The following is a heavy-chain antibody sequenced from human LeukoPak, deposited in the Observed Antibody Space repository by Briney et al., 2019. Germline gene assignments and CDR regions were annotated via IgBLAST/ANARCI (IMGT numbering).Heavy chain of an antibody. Sequence: PGGSLRLSCTVSGFTFSSYDMHWVRQGTGKGLEWVSAFTTAGDTYYRASVKGRFTISRDNSKNTLYLQMNSLRAEDTAVYYCARNPQQLVGLDYWGQGTLVTVSS. J-gene: IGHJ4*02. D-gene: IGHD6-13*01. V-gene: IGHV3-13*01. CDR1: GFTFSSYD. CDR3: ARNPQQLVGLDY. CDR2: FTTAGDT.